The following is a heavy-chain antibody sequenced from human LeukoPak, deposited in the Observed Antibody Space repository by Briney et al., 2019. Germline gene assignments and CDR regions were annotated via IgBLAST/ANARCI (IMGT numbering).Heavy chain of an antibody. J-gene: IGHJ5*02. Sequence: GGSLRLSCAASGFTFSNYNMNWVRQAPGKGLEWVSFISSTGSYIYYADSAKGRFTISRDNAKNSLYLQMNSLRAEDTAVYYCASRHPDIASPWGQGTLVTVSS. CDR2: ISSTGSYI. CDR1: GFTFSNYN. D-gene: IGHD5-12*01. CDR3: ASRHPDIASP. V-gene: IGHV3-21*01.